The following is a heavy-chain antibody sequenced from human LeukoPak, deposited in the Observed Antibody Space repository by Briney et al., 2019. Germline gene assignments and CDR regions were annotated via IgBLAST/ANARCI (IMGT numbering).Heavy chain of an antibody. J-gene: IGHJ4*02. CDR2: VYYTGST. CDR1: GGSVSSYY. Sequence: KPSETLSLTCSVSGGSVSSYYWSWIRQPPGKGLEWIGYVYYTGSTNYNPSLKSRVTMLEDKSKNQFSLRLSSVTVADTAVYYCARHFAYSSSSYFDYWGQGSLVTVSS. V-gene: IGHV4-59*08. CDR3: ARHFAYSSSSYFDY. D-gene: IGHD6-6*01.